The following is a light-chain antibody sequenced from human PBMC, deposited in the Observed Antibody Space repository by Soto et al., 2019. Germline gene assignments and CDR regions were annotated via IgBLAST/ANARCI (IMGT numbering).Light chain of an antibody. Sequence: QSALTQPRSVSGSPGQSVTISCTGTTGDVGAYNFISWYQHHPGKAPKLMIYDASKRPSGVPDRFSASKSDNTASLTISGLQAEDEADYFCCSYAGSFTWVFGGGTKLT. CDR3: CSYAGSFTWV. J-gene: IGLJ3*02. V-gene: IGLV2-11*01. CDR2: DAS. CDR1: TGDVGAYNF.